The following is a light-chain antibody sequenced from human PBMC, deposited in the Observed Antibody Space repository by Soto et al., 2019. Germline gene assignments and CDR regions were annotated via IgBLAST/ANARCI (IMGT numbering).Light chain of an antibody. CDR2: AAS. CDR1: QGISSY. Sequence: AIQLTQSPSSLSASTGDRVTITFRASQGISSYLAWYQQKPGKAPKLLIDAASTLQSGVPSRFSGSGSGTDFTLTISCLQSEDFATYYCQQYYSYPQTFGQGTKVDIK. V-gene: IGKV1-8*01. J-gene: IGKJ1*01. CDR3: QQYYSYPQT.